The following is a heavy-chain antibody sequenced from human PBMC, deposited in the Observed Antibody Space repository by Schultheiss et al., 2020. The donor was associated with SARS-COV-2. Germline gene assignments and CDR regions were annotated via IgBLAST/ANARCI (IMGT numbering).Heavy chain of an antibody. V-gene: IGHV4-30-2*02. CDR3: ARLSSGWYLDY. CDR1: GGSISSGGYS. J-gene: IGHJ4*02. Sequence: SETLSLTCAVSGGSISSGGYSWSWIRQPPGKGLEWIGYIYHSGSTYYNPSLKSRVTISVDTSKNQFSLKLSSVTAADTAVYYCARLSSGWYLDYWGQGTLVTVSS. CDR2: IYHSGST. D-gene: IGHD6-19*01.